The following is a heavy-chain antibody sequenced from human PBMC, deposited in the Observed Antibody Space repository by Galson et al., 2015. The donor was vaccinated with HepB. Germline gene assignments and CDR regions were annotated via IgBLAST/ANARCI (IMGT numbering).Heavy chain of an antibody. CDR2: IRYDGSNK. CDR1: GFTFSSYG. J-gene: IGHJ6*02. D-gene: IGHD5-12*01. CDR3: ARADIVATANYYYYYGMDV. Sequence: SLRLSCAASGFTFSSYGMHWVRQAPGKGLEWVAFIRYDGSNKYYADSVKGRFTISRDNSKNTLYLQMNSLRAEDTAVYYCARADIVATANYYYYYGMDVWGQGTTVTVSS. V-gene: IGHV3-30*02.